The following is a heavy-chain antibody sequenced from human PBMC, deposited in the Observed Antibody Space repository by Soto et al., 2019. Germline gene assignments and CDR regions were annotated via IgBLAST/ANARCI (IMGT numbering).Heavy chain of an antibody. CDR1: GFTFSSYS. CDR2: IDPSGGST. J-gene: IGHJ4*02. V-gene: IGHV3-23*01. Sequence: AGGSLRLSCAASGFTFSSYSMSWVRQAPGKGLEWVSVIDPSGGSTYYADSVKGRFTISRDNSKNTLYLQMHSLRAEDTAGYYCAKDGDFWSGYYPFFDYCVQGTLVTVSS. CDR3: AKDGDFWSGYYPFFDY. D-gene: IGHD3-3*01.